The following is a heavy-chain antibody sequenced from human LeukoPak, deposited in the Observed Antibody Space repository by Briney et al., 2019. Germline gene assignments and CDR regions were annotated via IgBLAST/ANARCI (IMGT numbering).Heavy chain of an antibody. CDR3: VRAPPGTGWLIDH. J-gene: IGHJ4*02. Sequence: PGGSLRLSCAASGFAFSNYDMLWVRQVTGKGLEWVSAINTAADTYYPDSVKGRFTISRENAKSSLYLQMISLRVGDTAVYYCVRAPPGTGWLIDHWGQGTLVAVSS. CDR2: INTAADT. V-gene: IGHV3-13*04. D-gene: IGHD6-19*01. CDR1: GFAFSNYD.